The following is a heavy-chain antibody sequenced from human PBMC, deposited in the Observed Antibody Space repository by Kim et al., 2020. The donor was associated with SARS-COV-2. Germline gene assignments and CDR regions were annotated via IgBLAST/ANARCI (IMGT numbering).Heavy chain of an antibody. CDR1: GGSISSYY. CDR2: IYYSGST. CDR3: ARSEATIPYYFDY. D-gene: IGHD5-12*01. V-gene: IGHV4-59*01. J-gene: IGHJ4*02. Sequence: SETLSLTCTVSGGSISSYYWSWIRQPPGKGLEWIGYIYYSGSTNYNPSLKSRVTISVDTSKNQFSLKLSSVTAADTAVYYCARSEATIPYYFDYWGQGTVVTVSS.